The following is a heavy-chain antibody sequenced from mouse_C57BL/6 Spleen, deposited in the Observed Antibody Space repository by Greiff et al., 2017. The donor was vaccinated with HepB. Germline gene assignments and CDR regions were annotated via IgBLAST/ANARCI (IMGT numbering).Heavy chain of an antibody. J-gene: IGHJ2*01. Sequence: LVESGAELVRPGTSVKVSCKASGYAFTNYLIEWVKQRPGQGLEWIGVINPGSGGTNYNEKFKGKATLTADKSSSTAYMQLSSLTSEDSAVYFCARRGSNYGKDYWGQGTTLTVSS. CDR2: INPGSGGT. V-gene: IGHV1-54*01. CDR1: GYAFTNYL. D-gene: IGHD2-5*01. CDR3: ARRGSNYGKDY.